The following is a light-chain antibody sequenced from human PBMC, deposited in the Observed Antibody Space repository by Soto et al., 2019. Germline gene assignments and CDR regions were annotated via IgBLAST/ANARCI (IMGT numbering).Light chain of an antibody. CDR1: QGISNY. CDR3: QKYNSAPFT. CDR2: AAS. Sequence: DIQMTQSPSSLSASVGDRVTVTCRASQGISNYLAWYQQKPGTVPKLLIYAASTLQSGDPSRFSGSGSGTHFTLTISSLQPEDVAAYCCQKYNSAPFTCCPGTKVDIK. J-gene: IGKJ3*01. V-gene: IGKV1-27*01.